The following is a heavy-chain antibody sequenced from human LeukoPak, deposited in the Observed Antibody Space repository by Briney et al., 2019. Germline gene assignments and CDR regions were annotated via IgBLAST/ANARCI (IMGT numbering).Heavy chain of an antibody. J-gene: IGHJ4*02. D-gene: IGHD3-3*01. CDR1: GGSISSGGYY. Sequence: SGTLSLTCTVSGGSISSGGYYWSWIRQPPGKGLEWIGYISQSGSTYYNPSLRSRVTISVDWSKNQFSLKVSSVTAADTAVYYCARDFFGVVDYWGQGTLVTVSS. V-gene: IGHV4-30-2*01. CDR3: ARDFFGVVDY. CDR2: ISQSGST.